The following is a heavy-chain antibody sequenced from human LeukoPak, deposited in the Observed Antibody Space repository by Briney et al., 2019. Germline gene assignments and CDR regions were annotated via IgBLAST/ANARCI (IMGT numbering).Heavy chain of an antibody. D-gene: IGHD3-10*01. CDR2: IYYSGST. CDR3: ARDPDYYGSGLDY. J-gene: IGHJ4*02. Sequence: SSETLSLTRTVSGGSISSGGYYWSWIRQHPGKGLEWIGYIYYSGSTYYNPSLKSRVTISVDTSKNQFSLQLNSVTPEDTAVYYCARDPDYYGSGLDYWGQGTLVTVSS. V-gene: IGHV4-31*03. CDR1: GGSISSGGYY.